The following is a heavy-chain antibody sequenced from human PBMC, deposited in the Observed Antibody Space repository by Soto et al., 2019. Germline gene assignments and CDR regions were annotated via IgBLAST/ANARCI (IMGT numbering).Heavy chain of an antibody. Sequence: SETLSLTCAVYGGSFSAYYWSWVRQPPGKGLEWIGEIIHSESTKYNPSLKSRVTISVDTSKNQLSLKLSSVTAADTAVYYCARQRPTDGRWEFANYYGMDVWGQGTPVTVSS. CDR2: IIHSEST. V-gene: IGHV4-34*12. J-gene: IGHJ6*02. CDR1: GGSFSAYY. D-gene: IGHD1-26*01. CDR3: ARQRPTDGRWEFANYYGMDV.